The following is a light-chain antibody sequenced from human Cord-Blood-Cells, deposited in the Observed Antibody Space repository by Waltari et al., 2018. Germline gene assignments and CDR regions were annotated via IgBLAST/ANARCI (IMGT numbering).Light chain of an antibody. V-gene: IGKV1-33*01. Sequence: DIQMTQSPSSLSASVGDRVTITCQASQDISNYLNWYQQKPGKAPKLLIYDAYNWETGVPSRFSGSGSVTDFTFTISSLQPADIATYYCQQYDNLPFTFGPGTKVDIK. J-gene: IGKJ3*01. CDR3: QQYDNLPFT. CDR2: DAY. CDR1: QDISNY.